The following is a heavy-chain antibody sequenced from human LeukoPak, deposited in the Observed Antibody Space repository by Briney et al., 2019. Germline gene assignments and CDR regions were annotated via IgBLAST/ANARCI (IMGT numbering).Heavy chain of an antibody. CDR2: IYYSGST. V-gene: IGHV4-59*01. D-gene: IGHD3-22*01. CDR1: SGSFRTYY. CDR3: ARVTGYMIEDYFDY. J-gene: IGHJ4*02. Sequence: SETLSLTCTVSSGSFRTYYWSWIRQPPGKGLEWIGYIYYSGSTNYNPSLKSRVTISVETSKNQFSLKLRSVTAADTAVYYCARVTGYMIEDYFDYWGQGTLVTVSS.